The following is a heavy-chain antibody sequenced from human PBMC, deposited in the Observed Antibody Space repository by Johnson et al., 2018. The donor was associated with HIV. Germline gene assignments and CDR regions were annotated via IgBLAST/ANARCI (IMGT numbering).Heavy chain of an antibody. D-gene: IGHD3-16*01. Sequence: VQLVESGGGLVQPGGSLRLSCAASGFTFSSYAMSWVRQAPGKGLEWVSYISSSGGTIYNADSVKGRFTISRNNAKNSLYLQMNSLRVEDTAVFYCARGRGALDIWGQGTVVTVSS. V-gene: IGHV3-48*04. CDR2: ISSSGGTI. CDR1: GFTFSSYA. CDR3: ARGRGALDI. J-gene: IGHJ3*02.